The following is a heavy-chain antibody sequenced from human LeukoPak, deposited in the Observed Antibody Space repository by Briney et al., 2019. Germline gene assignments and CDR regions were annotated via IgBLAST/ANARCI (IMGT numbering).Heavy chain of an antibody. CDR3: ARSVNWGSPNYWYFDL. D-gene: IGHD7-27*01. CDR2: IIPVSGTT. Sequence: SVKVSCKASEGTLSNHAVSWVRQAPGQGRGWRGRIIPVSGTTNYAQKFQGRVTITTDESTSTVYMDLSSLRSEDTAVYFCARSVNWGSPNYWYFDLWGSGTTVAVSS. J-gene: IGHJ2*01. CDR1: EGTLSNHA. V-gene: IGHV1-69*05.